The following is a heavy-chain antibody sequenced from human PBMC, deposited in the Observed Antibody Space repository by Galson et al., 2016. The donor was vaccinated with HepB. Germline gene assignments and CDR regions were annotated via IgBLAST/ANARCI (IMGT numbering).Heavy chain of an antibody. CDR1: GFTFSSFA. V-gene: IGHV3-33*08. CDR3: ARGCGGGAGCYYTDF. Sequence: SLRLSCAASGFTFSSFAMHWVRQAPGKGLEWVAVIWNDGSYKYYEDSVKGRFTISRDNSKNTLNLQMNSLRAEDTAVYYCARGCGGGAGCYYTDFWGQGTLVTVSS. D-gene: IGHD2-15*01. CDR2: IWNDGSYK. J-gene: IGHJ4*02.